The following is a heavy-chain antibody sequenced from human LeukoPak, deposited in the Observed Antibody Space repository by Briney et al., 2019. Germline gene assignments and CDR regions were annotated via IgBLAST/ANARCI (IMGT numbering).Heavy chain of an antibody. D-gene: IGHD6-19*01. V-gene: IGHV4-34*01. Sequence: PSETLSLTCAVYGGSFSGYYWSWIRQPPGKGLEWIGEINHSGSTNYNPSLKSRVTISVDTSKNQFSLKLSSVTAADTAVYYCARGKLVVAGNWFDPWGQGTLVAVSS. CDR2: INHSGST. CDR1: GGSFSGYY. CDR3: ARGKLVVAGNWFDP. J-gene: IGHJ5*02.